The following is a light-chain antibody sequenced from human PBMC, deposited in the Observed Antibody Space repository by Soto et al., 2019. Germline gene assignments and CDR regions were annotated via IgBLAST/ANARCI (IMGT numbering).Light chain of an antibody. V-gene: IGKV1-27*01. Sequence: DLQMTQSPSSLSGSVGDRVTLTCRANPGINTYLAWYQQRPGSAPKLLIYEASTLQSGVPPRFSGTGSGTHFTLTISSLQPEDVGTYFCQSYNSAPFTFGPGTKVDLK. CDR3: QSYNSAPFT. J-gene: IGKJ3*01. CDR1: PGINTY. CDR2: EAS.